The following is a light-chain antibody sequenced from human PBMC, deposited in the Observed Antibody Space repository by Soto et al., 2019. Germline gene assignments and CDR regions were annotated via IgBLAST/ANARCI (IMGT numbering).Light chain of an antibody. V-gene: IGKV1-39*01. Sequence: IQMTQSQSSLSASVGDRVTITCRASQSISSYLNWYQQKPGKAPKLLIYAASSLQSGVPSRFRGSGSGTDFTLTISSLQPEDFATYYCQQSYSTPQTFGQGTRWIS. CDR2: AAS. CDR1: QSISSY. J-gene: IGKJ1*01. CDR3: QQSYSTPQT.